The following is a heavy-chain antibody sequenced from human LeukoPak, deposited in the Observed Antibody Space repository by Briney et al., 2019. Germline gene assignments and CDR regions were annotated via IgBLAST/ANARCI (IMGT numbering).Heavy chain of an antibody. D-gene: IGHD3-16*02. CDR3: VREGEHYDYVWGCYRSYYMDV. V-gene: IGHV1-2*02. J-gene: IGHJ6*03. CDR1: GYTFTGYY. Sequence: ASVKVSCKASGYTFTGYYMHWVRQAPGQGLEWMGWINPNSGGPNYAQKFQGRVTLTRDTSISTAYMELSRLKSEDTAVYYCVREGEHYDYVWGCYRSYYMDVWGKGTTVTVSS. CDR2: INPNSGGP.